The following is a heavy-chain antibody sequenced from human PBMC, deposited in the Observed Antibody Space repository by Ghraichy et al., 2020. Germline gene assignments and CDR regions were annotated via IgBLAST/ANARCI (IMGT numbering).Heavy chain of an antibody. CDR2: IKTDGSTT. V-gene: IGHV3-74*01. D-gene: IGHD2-2*03. CDR3: ARDLNWVLFDY. Sequence: GESLNISCAASGFSFSSYWMHWVRQAPGKGLVWVSRIKTDGSTTVYADPVKGRFTISRDNAKDTLYLQMNSLRIEDTAVYYCARDLNWVLFDYWGQGTRVTVSS. CDR1: GFSFSSYW. J-gene: IGHJ4*02.